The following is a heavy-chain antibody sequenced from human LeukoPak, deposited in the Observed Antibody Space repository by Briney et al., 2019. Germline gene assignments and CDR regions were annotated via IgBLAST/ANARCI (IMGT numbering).Heavy chain of an antibody. V-gene: IGHV4-34*01. D-gene: IGHD6-19*01. Sequence: PSETLSLTCAVYGGSFSGYYWSWIRQPPGKGLEWIGEINHSGSTNYNPSLKSRVTISVDTSKNQFSLKLSSVTAADTAVYYCARASVAVAGVNDYWGQGTLVTVSS. CDR3: ARASVAVAGVNDY. CDR1: GGSFSGYY. J-gene: IGHJ4*02. CDR2: INHSGST.